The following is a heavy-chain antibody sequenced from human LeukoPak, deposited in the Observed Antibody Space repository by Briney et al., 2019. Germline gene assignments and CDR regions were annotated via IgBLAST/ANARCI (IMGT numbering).Heavy chain of an antibody. CDR1: GGSISSSSYY. V-gene: IGHV4-39*07. CDR2: IYYSGST. J-gene: IGHJ4*02. D-gene: IGHD3-10*01. Sequence: SETLSLTCTVSGGSISSSSYYWGWIRQPPGKGLEWIGSIYYSGSTYYNPSLKSRVTISVDTSKNQFSLKLSSVTAADTAVYYCARGEGFGEFPFDYWGQGTLVTVSS. CDR3: ARGEGFGEFPFDY.